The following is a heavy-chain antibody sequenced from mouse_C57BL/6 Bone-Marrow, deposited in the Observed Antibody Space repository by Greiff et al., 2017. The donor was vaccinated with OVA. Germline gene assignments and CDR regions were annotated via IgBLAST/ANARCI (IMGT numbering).Heavy chain of an antibody. V-gene: IGHV5-9-1*02. Sequence: DVHLVESGEGLVKPGGSLKLSCAASGFTFSSYAMSWVRQTPEKRLEWVAYISSGGDYIYYADTVKGRFTISRDNARNTLYLQMSSLKSEDTAMYYCTREKATYFDYWGQGTTLTVSS. CDR3: TREKATYFDY. CDR1: GFTFSSYA. J-gene: IGHJ2*01. CDR2: ISSGGDYI.